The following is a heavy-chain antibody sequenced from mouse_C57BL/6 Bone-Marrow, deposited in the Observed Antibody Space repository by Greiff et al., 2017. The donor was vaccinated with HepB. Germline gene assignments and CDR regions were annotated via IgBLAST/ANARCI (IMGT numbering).Heavy chain of an antibody. V-gene: IGHV14-4*01. CDR3: TAILNYYGSSSYFDV. Sequence: VQLQQSGAELVRPGASVKLSCTASGFNIKDDYMHWVKQRPEQGLEWIGWIDPENGDTEYASKFQGKATITADTSSNSAYLQLSSLTSEYTAVYYCTAILNYYGSSSYFDVWGTGTTVTVSS. CDR1: GFNIKDDY. CDR2: IDPENGDT. D-gene: IGHD1-1*01. J-gene: IGHJ1*03.